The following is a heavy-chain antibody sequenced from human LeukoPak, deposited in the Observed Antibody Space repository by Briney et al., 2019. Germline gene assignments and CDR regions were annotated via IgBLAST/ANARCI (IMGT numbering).Heavy chain of an antibody. J-gene: IGHJ6*02. Sequence: GGSLRLSCAASGFTFSSYAMHWVRQAPGKGLEWVAVISYDGSNKYYADSVKGRFTISRDNPKNTLYLQMNSLRAEDTAVYYCARDDRRTYYYYYYGMDVWGQGTTVTVSS. CDR2: ISYDGSNK. CDR3: ARDDRRTYYYYYYGMDV. V-gene: IGHV3-30-3*01. D-gene: IGHD1-1*01. CDR1: GFTFSSYA.